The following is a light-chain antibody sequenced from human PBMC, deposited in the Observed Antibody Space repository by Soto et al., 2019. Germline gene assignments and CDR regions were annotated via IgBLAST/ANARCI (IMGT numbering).Light chain of an antibody. J-gene: IGKJ4*01. CDR2: DAS. V-gene: IGKV3-11*01. CDR3: QHRINWPLT. Sequence: EIVLTQSPATLSLSPGERATLSCRASQSVRSYLAWYQQKPGQSPRLLLYDASNRAPGIPARFSGSGSGTDFTLTISSLEPEDFAVYYCQHRINWPLTFGGGTKVEIK. CDR1: QSVRSY.